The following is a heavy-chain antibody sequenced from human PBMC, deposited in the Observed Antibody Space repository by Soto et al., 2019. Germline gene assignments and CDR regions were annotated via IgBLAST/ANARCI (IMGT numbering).Heavy chain of an antibody. Sequence: QVQLQQWGAGLLKPSETLSLTCAVYGGSFSGYYWSWIRQPPGKGLEWIGEINHSGSTNYNPSLKSRVTISVATSKNQFSLKLSSVTAADTAVYYCATYSYGYENWFDPWGQGTLVTVSS. CDR2: INHSGST. D-gene: IGHD5-18*01. CDR3: ATYSYGYENWFDP. CDR1: GGSFSGYY. J-gene: IGHJ5*02. V-gene: IGHV4-34*01.